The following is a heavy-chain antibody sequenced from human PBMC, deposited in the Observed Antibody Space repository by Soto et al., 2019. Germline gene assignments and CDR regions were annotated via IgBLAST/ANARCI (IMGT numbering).Heavy chain of an antibody. D-gene: IGHD3-22*01. CDR1: GGTFSSYA. Sequence: QVQLVQSGAEVKKPGSSVKVSCKASGGTFSSYAISWVRQAPGQGLEWMGGIIPIFGTANYAQKFQARVTITADESTSTAYMELSSLRSEDTPXYYCARFDSSGYYLFDYWGQGTLVTVSS. V-gene: IGHV1-69*01. CDR3: ARFDSSGYYLFDY. CDR2: IIPIFGTA. J-gene: IGHJ4*02.